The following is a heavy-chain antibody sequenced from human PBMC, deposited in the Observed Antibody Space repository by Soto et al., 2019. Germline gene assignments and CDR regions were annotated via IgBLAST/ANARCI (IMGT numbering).Heavy chain of an antibody. Sequence: GGSLRLSCAAAAFSFSNYGMHWVRQAPGKGLEWVAVIWYDGSNKNYVDSVKGRFTISRDNSKNTLYLQMNSLRAEDTAVYYCAKDENFYDSSGYLVYWGQGTLVTVSS. V-gene: IGHV3-33*06. CDR1: AFSFSNYG. J-gene: IGHJ4*02. CDR3: AKDENFYDSSGYLVY. CDR2: IWYDGSNK. D-gene: IGHD3-22*01.